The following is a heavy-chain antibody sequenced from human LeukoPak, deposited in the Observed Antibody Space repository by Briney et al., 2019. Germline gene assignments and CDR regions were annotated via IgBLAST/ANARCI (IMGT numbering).Heavy chain of an antibody. CDR1: GFTFSSYA. Sequence: LSGGSLRLSCAASGFTFSSYAMSWVRQAPGKGLEWVSAISGSGGSTYYADSVKGRFTISRDNSKNTLYLQMNSLRAEDTAVYYCAKDDGEVTTNYFDYWGQGTLVTVSS. V-gene: IGHV3-23*01. D-gene: IGHD4-17*01. CDR2: ISGSGGST. CDR3: AKDDGEVTTNYFDY. J-gene: IGHJ4*02.